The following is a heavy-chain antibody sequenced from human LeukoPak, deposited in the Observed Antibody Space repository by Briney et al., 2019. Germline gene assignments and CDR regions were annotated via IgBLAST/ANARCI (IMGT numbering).Heavy chain of an antibody. CDR1: GGSISSGDYY. V-gene: IGHV4-30-4*01. CDR3: ARGIAAAGTNFDY. Sequence: SETLSLTCAVSGGSISSGDYYWSWIRQPPGKGLEWIGYIYYSGSTYYNPSLKSRVTISVDTSKNQFSLKLSSVTAADTAVYYCARGIAAAGTNFDYWGQGTLVTVSS. J-gene: IGHJ4*02. D-gene: IGHD6-13*01. CDR2: IYYSGST.